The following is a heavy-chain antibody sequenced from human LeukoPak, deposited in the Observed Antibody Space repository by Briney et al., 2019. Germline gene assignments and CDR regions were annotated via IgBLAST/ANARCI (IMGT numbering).Heavy chain of an antibody. Sequence: GGSLRLSCAASGFTFSSYAMHWVRQAPGKGLEYVSAISSNGGSTYYADSVKGRITVSRDNSKNTLNLLLGSLRAEDMAVYYCARAPYYYGSAKYYFDYWGQGTLVTVSS. D-gene: IGHD3-10*01. CDR1: GFTFSSYA. CDR2: ISSNGGST. J-gene: IGHJ4*02. V-gene: IGHV3-64*02. CDR3: ARAPYYYGSAKYYFDY.